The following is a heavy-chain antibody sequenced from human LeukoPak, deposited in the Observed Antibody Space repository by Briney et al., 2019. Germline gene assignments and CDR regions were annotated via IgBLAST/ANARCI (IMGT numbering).Heavy chain of an antibody. J-gene: IGHJ5*02. CDR1: GYSFTTYG. CDR3: ARDMIAVRPNWFDP. V-gene: IGHV1-18*01. CDR2: ISAYNGNT. Sequence: ASVKVSCKASGYSFTTYGISWVRQAPGQGLEWMGWISAYNGNTNYAQKLQGRVTMTTDTSTSTAYMELRSLRSDDTAVYYCARDMIAVRPNWFDPWGQGTLGTVSS. D-gene: IGHD6-6*01.